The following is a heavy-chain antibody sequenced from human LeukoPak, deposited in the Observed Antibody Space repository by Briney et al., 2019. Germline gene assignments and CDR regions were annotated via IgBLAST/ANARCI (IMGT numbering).Heavy chain of an antibody. CDR1: GFTVSNNY. CDR2: INSDGSST. V-gene: IGHV3-74*01. D-gene: IGHD6-19*01. CDR3: ARGSDRVAVAGLNWFDP. Sequence: GGSLRLSCAASGFTVSNNYISWARQAPGKGLVWVSRINSDGSSTRYADSVKGRFTISRDNAKNTLYLQMNSLRAEDTAVYYCARGSDRVAVAGLNWFDPWGQGTLVTVSS. J-gene: IGHJ5*02.